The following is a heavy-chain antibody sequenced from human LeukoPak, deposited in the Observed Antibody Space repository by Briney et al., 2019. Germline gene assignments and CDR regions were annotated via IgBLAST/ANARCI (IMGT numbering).Heavy chain of an antibody. CDR3: AKRHYYDSSGYSDDAFDI. CDR2: IRYDGSNK. CDR1: GFTFSSYG. J-gene: IGHJ3*02. D-gene: IGHD3-22*01. V-gene: IGHV3-30*02. Sequence: GGSLRLSCAASGFTFSSYGMHWVRQAPGKGLEWVAFIRYDGSNKYYADSVKGRFTISRDNSKNTLYLQMNSLRAEDTAVYYCAKRHYYDSSGYSDDAFDIWGQGTMVTVSS.